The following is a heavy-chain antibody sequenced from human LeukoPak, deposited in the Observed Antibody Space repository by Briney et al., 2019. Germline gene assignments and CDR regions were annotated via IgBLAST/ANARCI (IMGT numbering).Heavy chain of an antibody. D-gene: IGHD3-3*01. J-gene: IGHJ4*02. CDR1: GYTFTSYD. CDR2: MNPNSGNT. V-gene: IGHV1-8*01. Sequence: EASVKVSCKASGYTFTSYDINWVRQATGQGLEWMGWMNPNSGNTGYAQKFQGRVTMTRNTSISTAYMELSSLRSEDTAVYYCARGPRARYDFWSGYKPYYFDYWGQRTLVTVSS. CDR3: ARGPRARYDFWSGYKPYYFDY.